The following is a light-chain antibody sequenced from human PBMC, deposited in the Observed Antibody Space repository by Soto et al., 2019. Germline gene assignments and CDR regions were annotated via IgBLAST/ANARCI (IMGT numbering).Light chain of an antibody. CDR2: AAS. J-gene: IGKJ4*01. V-gene: IGKV1-27*01. Sequence: DIQMTQSPSSLSASVGDRVTITCRASQDISNYLAWYQQRPGKVPKLLIYAASTLQSGVPSRFSGSGSGTDFTLTISSLQPEDVATYYCHKYDIAPRTFGGGTKVEI. CDR3: HKYDIAPRT. CDR1: QDISNY.